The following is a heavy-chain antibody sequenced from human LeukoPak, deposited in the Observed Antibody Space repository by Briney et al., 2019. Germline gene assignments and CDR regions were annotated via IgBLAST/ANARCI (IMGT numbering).Heavy chain of an antibody. J-gene: IGHJ4*02. CDR2: INPSGTNT. CDR1: GYTFTSYY. CDR3: AREESGGYFDF. Sequence: GASVKVSCKASGYTFTSYYMRWVRQAPGQGLEWMGLINPSGTNTNYARKFRGRVTMTRDTSTSTVYIDLSSLRSEDTAMYFCAREESGGYFDFWGQGTLVTVSS. D-gene: IGHD2-8*02. V-gene: IGHV1-46*01.